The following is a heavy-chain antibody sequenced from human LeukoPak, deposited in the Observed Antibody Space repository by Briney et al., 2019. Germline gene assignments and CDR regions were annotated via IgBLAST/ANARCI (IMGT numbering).Heavy chain of an antibody. V-gene: IGHV4-39*01. J-gene: IGHJ4*02. CDR1: GGSISSNSYY. CDR3: ARGQDYFDY. CDR2: IYYSGST. Sequence: SETLSLTCAVSGGSISSNSYYWGWIRQPPGKGLEWIGSIYYSGSTYYNPSLKSRVTISVDTSKNQFSLKLSSVTAADTAVYYCARGQDYFDYWGQGTLVTVSS.